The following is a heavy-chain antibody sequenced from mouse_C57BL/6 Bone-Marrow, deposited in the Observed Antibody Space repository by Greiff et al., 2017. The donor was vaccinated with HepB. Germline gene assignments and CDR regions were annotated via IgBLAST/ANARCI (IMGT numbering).Heavy chain of an antibody. CDR2: IHPVSGET. Sequence: VQLQESGAELASPGASVTLSCKASGYTFTDHIMNWVKKRPGQGLEWIGRIHPVSGETNYNQKFMGKATFSVDRSSSTVYMVLNSLTSEDPAVYYSSYYDYDAHWYFDVWGTGTTVTVSS. J-gene: IGHJ1*03. CDR1: GYTFTDHI. CDR3: SYYDYDAHWYFDV. V-gene: IGHV1-11*01. D-gene: IGHD2-4*01.